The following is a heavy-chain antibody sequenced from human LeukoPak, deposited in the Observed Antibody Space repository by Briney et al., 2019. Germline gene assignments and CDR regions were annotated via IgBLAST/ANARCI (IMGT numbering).Heavy chain of an antibody. CDR2: TYTSGST. J-gene: IGHJ4*02. V-gene: IGHV4-61*02. CDR3: ARALRYFDS. CDR1: GGSISSGSYY. Sequence: SQTLSLTCTVSGGSISSGSYYWSWIRQPAGKGLEWIGRTYTSGSTNYNPSLKSRVTISVDTSKNQFSLKLSSVTAADTAVYYCARALRYFDSWGQGTLVTVSS. D-gene: IGHD3-9*01.